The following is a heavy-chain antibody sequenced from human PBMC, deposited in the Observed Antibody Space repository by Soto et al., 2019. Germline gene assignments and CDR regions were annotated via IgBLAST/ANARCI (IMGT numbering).Heavy chain of an antibody. CDR3: AKALWPSSGYFWSGYSLFDF. D-gene: IGHD3-3*01. V-gene: IGHV3-23*01. CDR2: INNSGDT. CDR1: GFSFGSYA. Sequence: EVQLLESGGGLVQPGGSLRLSCAVSGFSFGSYAMSWVRQSPGRGLEWGSIINNSGDTYYADSVKGRFTISRDNSKNMLYVQRNSLRAEDTAVYYCAKALWPSSGYFWSGYSLFDFWGQGTLVTVSS. J-gene: IGHJ4*02.